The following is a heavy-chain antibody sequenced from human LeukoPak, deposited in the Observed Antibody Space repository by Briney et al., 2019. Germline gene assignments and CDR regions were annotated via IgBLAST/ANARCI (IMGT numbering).Heavy chain of an antibody. CDR2: IYHSGST. V-gene: IGHV4-30-2*01. Sequence: SETLSLTCAVSGGSISSGGYSWSWIRQPPGKGLEWIGYIYHSGSTYYNPSLKSRVTISVDRSKNQFSLRLSSVTAADTAVYYCARHTPMVLAPSGYYFNMDIWGQGTAVTVSS. D-gene: IGHD5-18*01. J-gene: IGHJ6*02. CDR1: GGSISSGGYS. CDR3: ARHTPMVLAPSGYYFNMDI.